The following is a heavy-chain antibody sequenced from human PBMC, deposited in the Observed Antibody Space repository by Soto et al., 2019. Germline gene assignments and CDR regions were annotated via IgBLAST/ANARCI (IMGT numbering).Heavy chain of an antibody. V-gene: IGHV4-30-2*01. D-gene: IGHD3-3*01. CDR2: IYHSGST. Sequence: QLQLQESGSGLVKPSQTLSLTCAVSGGSISSGGYSWSWIRQPPGKGLEWIGYIYHSGSTYYNPSLKSRVTISVDRSKNQFSLKLSSVTAADTAVYYCARVVTIFGVVYYGMDVWGQVTTVTVSS. J-gene: IGHJ6*02. CDR3: ARVVTIFGVVYYGMDV. CDR1: GGSISSGGYS.